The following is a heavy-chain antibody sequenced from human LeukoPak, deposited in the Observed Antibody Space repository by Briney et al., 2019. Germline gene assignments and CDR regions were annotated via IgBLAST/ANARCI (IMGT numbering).Heavy chain of an antibody. CDR1: GYSFTSYW. D-gene: IGHD1-26*01. CDR2: IDPSDSYT. Sequence: GESLKISCKGSGYSFTSYWISWVRQMPGKGLEWMGRIDPSDSYTNYSPSFQGHVTISADRSISTAYMQWSSLKASDTAIYYCARRGSGTYSDAFDIWGQGTMVTVSS. J-gene: IGHJ3*02. V-gene: IGHV5-10-1*01. CDR3: ARRGSGTYSDAFDI.